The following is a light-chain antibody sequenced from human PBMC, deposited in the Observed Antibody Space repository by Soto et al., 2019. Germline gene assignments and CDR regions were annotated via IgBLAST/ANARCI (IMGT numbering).Light chain of an antibody. CDR2: DAS. J-gene: IGKJ5*01. Sequence: EIVFKQSPCTLSLSPGVRATLSCRASQTVTGNYLAWYHQKPGQAPRLLIYDASNRATGIPDRFSGSGSGTDFTLTISSLEPEDFAVYYCQQRSNWPHSITFGQGTRLEIK. CDR1: QTVTGNY. CDR3: QQRSNWPHSIT. V-gene: IGKV3-11*01.